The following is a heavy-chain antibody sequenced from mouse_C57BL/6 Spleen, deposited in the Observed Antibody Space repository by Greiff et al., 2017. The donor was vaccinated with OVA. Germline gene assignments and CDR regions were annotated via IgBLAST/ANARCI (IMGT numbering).Heavy chain of an antibody. CDR2: INYDGSST. CDR1: GFTFSDYY. Sequence: EVQLVESEGGLVQPGSSMKLSCTASGFTFSDYYMAWVRQVPEKGLEWVANINYDGSSTYYLDSLKSRFIISRDNAKNILYLQMSSLKSEDTATYYCAREDYYGSGNAMDYWGQGTSVTVSS. V-gene: IGHV5-16*01. CDR3: AREDYYGSGNAMDY. J-gene: IGHJ4*01. D-gene: IGHD1-1*01.